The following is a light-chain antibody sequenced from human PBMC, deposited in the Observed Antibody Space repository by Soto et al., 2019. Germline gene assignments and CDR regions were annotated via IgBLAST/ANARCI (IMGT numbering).Light chain of an antibody. CDR2: KAS. V-gene: IGKV1-5*03. CDR3: QHYNSYSEA. CDR1: QTISSW. J-gene: IGKJ1*01. Sequence: DVQITQSPSAVSGSVGDRVTITCRASQTISSWLAWYQQKPGKAPKLLIYKASTLKSGVPSRFSGSGSGTEFTLTISSLQPDDVATDYCQHYNSYSEAFGQGTKVDIK.